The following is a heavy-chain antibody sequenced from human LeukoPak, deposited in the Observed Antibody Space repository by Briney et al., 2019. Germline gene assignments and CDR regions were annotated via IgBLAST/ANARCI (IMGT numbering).Heavy chain of an antibody. CDR2: ISGSGGST. CDR1: GFTFTSYA. D-gene: IGHD6-6*01. Sequence: GSLRLSCAASGFTFTSYAMSWVRQAPGKGLEWVSAISGSGGSTYHADSVKGRFTISRDNSKNTLYLQMNSLRAEDTAVYYCAKMGVVAARPGTFDYCGQGTLVTVSS. CDR3: AKMGVVAARPGTFDY. V-gene: IGHV3-23*01. J-gene: IGHJ4*02.